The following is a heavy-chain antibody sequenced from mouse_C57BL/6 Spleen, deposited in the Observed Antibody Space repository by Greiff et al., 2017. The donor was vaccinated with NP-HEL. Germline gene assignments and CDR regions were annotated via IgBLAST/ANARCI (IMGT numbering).Heavy chain of an antibody. Sequence: EVQLQQSGPELVKPGASVKISCKASGYTFTDYYMNWVKQSHGKSLEWIGDINPNNGGTSYNQKFKGKATLTVDKSSSTAYMELRSLTSEDSAVYYCARKSLSQFDYWGQGTTLTVSS. CDR3: ARKSLSQFDY. V-gene: IGHV1-26*01. J-gene: IGHJ2*01. CDR1: GYTFTDYY. CDR2: INPNNGGT.